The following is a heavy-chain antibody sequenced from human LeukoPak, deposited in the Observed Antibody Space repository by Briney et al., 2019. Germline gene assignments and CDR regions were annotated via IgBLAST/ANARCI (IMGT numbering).Heavy chain of an antibody. J-gene: IGHJ4*02. D-gene: IGHD5-18*01. CDR2: IIPIFGTA. CDR1: GGTFSSYA. Sequence: SVTVSCKASGGTFSSYAISWVRQAPGQGLEWMGGIIPIFGTANYAQKFQGRVTITADKSTSTAYMELSSLRSEDTAVYYCARAGAGDSYGYYFDCWGQATLVTVSS. V-gene: IGHV1-69*06. CDR3: ARAGAGDSYGYYFDC.